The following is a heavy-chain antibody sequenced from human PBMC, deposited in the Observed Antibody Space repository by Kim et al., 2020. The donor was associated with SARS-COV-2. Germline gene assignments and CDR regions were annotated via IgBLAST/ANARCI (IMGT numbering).Heavy chain of an antibody. V-gene: IGHV3-13*01. J-gene: IGHJ4*02. Sequence: PGSVKGRFTISRENAKNSLYLQMNSLRAGDTAVYYCARGTAVAGTYYFDYWGQGTLVTVSS. CDR3: ARGTAVAGTYYFDY. D-gene: IGHD6-19*01.